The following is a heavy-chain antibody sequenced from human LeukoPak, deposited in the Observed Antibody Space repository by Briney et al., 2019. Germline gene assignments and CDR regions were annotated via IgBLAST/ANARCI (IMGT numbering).Heavy chain of an antibody. Sequence: GASVKVSCKTSGYTFTDNYMHWVRRAPGQGFEWMGWINPNNGGTNYAQKFQGRVIVTLDTSISVVYMDLSRLTSDDTAVYYCARGHSGTHWGLGSHFDSWGHGTLVTVSS. CDR2: INPNNGGT. V-gene: IGHV1-2*02. D-gene: IGHD7-27*01. CDR3: ARGHSGTHWGLGSHFDS. J-gene: IGHJ4*01. CDR1: GYTFTDNY.